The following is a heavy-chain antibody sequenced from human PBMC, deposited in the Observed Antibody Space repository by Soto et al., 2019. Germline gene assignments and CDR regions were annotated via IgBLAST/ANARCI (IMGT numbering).Heavy chain of an antibody. D-gene: IGHD5-12*01. CDR3: AKFSRSRDGYNANY. V-gene: IGHV3-23*01. Sequence: EVPLLESGGGLVQPGGSLRLSCAASGFTFSSYAMSWVRQAPGKGLEWVSAISGSGGSTYYADSVKGRFTISRDNSKNTLYLQMNSLRAEDTAVYYCAKFSRSRDGYNANYWGQGTLVTVSS. CDR2: ISGSGGST. CDR1: GFTFSSYA. J-gene: IGHJ4*02.